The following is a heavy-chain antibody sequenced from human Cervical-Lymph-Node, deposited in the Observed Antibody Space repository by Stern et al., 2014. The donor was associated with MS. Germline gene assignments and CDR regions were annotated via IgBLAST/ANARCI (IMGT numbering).Heavy chain of an antibody. D-gene: IGHD3-22*01. J-gene: IGHJ3*02. CDR3: ARNPIPDYYDSSGPEDAFDI. Sequence: QITLKESGPVLVKPTETLTLTCTVSGFSLSNARMGVSWIRQPPGKALEXLAHIFSNDEKSYSTSLKSRLTISKDTSKSQVVLTMTNMDPVDTATYYCARNPIPDYYDSSGPEDAFDIWGQGTMVTVSS. CDR1: GFSLSNARMG. V-gene: IGHV2-26*01. CDR2: IFSNDEK.